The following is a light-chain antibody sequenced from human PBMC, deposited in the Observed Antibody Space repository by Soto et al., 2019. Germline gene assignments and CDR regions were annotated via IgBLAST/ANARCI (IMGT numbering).Light chain of an antibody. J-gene: IGKJ4*01. V-gene: IGKV1-39*01. CDR2: AAS. CDR3: QQSYSTPLT. CDR1: HSISSN. Sequence: IHMTHAPSSLSASLGDRVTMTFGAIHSISSNLNWYQQKPWKAPKLLIYAASSLQSGVPSRFSGGGSGTDFTLTISSLQPEDFATYSCQQSYSTPLTFGGGTKV.